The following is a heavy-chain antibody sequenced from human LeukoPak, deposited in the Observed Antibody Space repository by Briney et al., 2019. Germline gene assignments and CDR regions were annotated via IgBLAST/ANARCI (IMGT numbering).Heavy chain of an antibody. Sequence: GGAPRISCGASGFTLSRDRMKWGRPAPGKGLEWVSSISSSTSYIYYADSVKGRFTISRDNAKNSLYLQMNSLRAEDTAVYYCARAGGSYYFDYWGQGTLVTVSS. V-gene: IGHV3-21*01. J-gene: IGHJ4*02. CDR2: ISSSTSYI. D-gene: IGHD1-26*01. CDR3: ARAGGSYYFDY. CDR1: GFTLSRDR.